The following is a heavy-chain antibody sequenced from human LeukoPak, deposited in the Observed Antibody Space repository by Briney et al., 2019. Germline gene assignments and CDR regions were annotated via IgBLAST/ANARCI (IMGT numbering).Heavy chain of an antibody. V-gene: IGHV6-1*01. CDR3: ARDVGTSGWHTFDY. Sequence: SQTLSLTCGISGDSVSSNNGAWNWIRQSPSRGLEWLGRTYYRSKRYNDYAGSMKGRITISPDTSKSQFSLQLNSVTPEDTAVYYCARDVGTSGWHTFDYWGQGTLVTVSS. CDR2: TYYRSKRYN. CDR1: GDSVSSNNGA. J-gene: IGHJ4*02. D-gene: IGHD6-19*01.